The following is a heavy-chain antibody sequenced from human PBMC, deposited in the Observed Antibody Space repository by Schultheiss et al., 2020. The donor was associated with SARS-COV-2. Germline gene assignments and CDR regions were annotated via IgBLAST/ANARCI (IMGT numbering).Heavy chain of an antibody. CDR1: GGSISSYY. D-gene: IGHD3-9*01. J-gene: IGHJ5*02. V-gene: IGHV4-34*09. CDR2: INHSGST. CDR3: ARARYDILTGRINWFDP. Sequence: SETLSLTCTVSGGSISSYYWSWIRQPPGKGLEWIGEINHSGSTNYNPSLKSLVTISVDTSKNQFSLKLSSVTAADTAVYYCARARYDILTGRINWFDPWGQGTLVTVSS.